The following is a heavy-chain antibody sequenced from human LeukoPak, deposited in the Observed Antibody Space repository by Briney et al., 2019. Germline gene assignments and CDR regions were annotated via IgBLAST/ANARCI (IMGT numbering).Heavy chain of an antibody. CDR3: ARAVGATHFDY. D-gene: IGHD1-26*01. J-gene: IGHJ4*02. Sequence: GGSLRLSCAASGFTFSSYWMSWVRQAPGKGLEWVANIRQDGSEKFYVDSVKGRFTISRDNDKNSLCLQMNSLRAEDTAVYYCARAVGATHFDYWGQGILVTVSS. CDR1: GFTFSSYW. CDR2: IRQDGSEK. V-gene: IGHV3-7*04.